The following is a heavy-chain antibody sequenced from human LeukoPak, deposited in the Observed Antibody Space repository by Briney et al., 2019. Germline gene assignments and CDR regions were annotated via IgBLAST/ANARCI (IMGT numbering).Heavy chain of an antibody. CDR2: IYYSGST. D-gene: IGHD3-22*01. J-gene: IGHJ4*02. CDR1: GGSISSSSYY. Sequence: SETLSLTCTVSGGSISSSSYYWGWIRQPPGKELEWIGSIYYSGSTYYNPSLKSRVTISVDTSKNQFSLKLSPVTAADTAVYYCARFGYYYDSSGYRAGLFDYWGQGTLVTVSS. CDR3: ARFGYYYDSSGYRAGLFDY. V-gene: IGHV4-39*07.